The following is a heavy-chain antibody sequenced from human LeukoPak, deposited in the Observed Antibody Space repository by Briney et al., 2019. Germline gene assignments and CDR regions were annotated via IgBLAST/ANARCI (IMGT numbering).Heavy chain of an antibody. CDR2: IYDSEST. CDR1: GGSISSYY. D-gene: IGHD2/OR15-2a*01. V-gene: IGHV4-59*01. CDR3: ARDRRKFVLLPSAKADYYYYMDV. Sequence: SETLSLTCTVSGGSISSYYWSWMRQPPGKGLEWIGYIYDSESTNYNPSLKSRVTISVDTSKNQFSLKLTSVTAADTAVYYCARDRRKFVLLPSAKADYYYYMDVWGKGTTVTVSS. J-gene: IGHJ6*03.